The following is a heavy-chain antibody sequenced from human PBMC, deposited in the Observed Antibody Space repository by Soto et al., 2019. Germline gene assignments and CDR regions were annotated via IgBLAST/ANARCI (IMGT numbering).Heavy chain of an antibody. V-gene: IGHV3-23*01. CDR2: ISGSGGRT. J-gene: IGHJ4*02. CDR3: AKGAQNPRDYEPDY. D-gene: IGHD3-16*01. Sequence: EVQLLESGGGLVQPGGSLRLSCAASGFTFSSYGMSWVRQAPGKGLEWVSAISGSGGRTYYADSVKGRFTISRDNSKNTLYLQMNSLRAEDTAVYYCAKGAQNPRDYEPDYWGQGTLVTVSS. CDR1: GFTFSSYG.